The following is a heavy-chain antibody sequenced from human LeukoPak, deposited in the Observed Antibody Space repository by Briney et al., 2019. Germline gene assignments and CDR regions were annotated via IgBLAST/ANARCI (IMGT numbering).Heavy chain of an antibody. V-gene: IGHV3-21*01. CDR3: ARDSAGDAFDI. J-gene: IGHJ3*02. CDR1: GFTFSSYS. D-gene: IGHD6-13*01. Sequence: GGSLRLSCAASGFTFSSYSMDWVRQAPGKGLEWVSSISSSSSYICYADSVKGRFTISRDNAKNSLYLQMSSLRAEDTAVYYCARDSAGDAFDIWGQGTMVTVSS. CDR2: ISSSSSYI.